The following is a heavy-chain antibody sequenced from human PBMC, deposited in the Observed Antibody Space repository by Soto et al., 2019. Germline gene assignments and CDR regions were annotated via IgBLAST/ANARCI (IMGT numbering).Heavy chain of an antibody. Sequence: GGSLRLSCAASGFTFSSYTMNWVRQAPGKGLEWVSSISTGSNYIYYSDSLKGRFTISRDNAKSSLYLQMNSLRAEDTAVYYCAREGQLAINYYYYYMDVWAQGTTVTVSS. V-gene: IGHV3-21*01. J-gene: IGHJ6*03. CDR2: ISTGSNYI. D-gene: IGHD1-1*01. CDR3: AREGQLAINYYYYYMDV. CDR1: GFTFSSYT.